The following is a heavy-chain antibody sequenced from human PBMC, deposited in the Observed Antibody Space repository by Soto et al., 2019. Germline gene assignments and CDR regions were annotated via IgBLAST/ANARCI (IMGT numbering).Heavy chain of an antibody. V-gene: IGHV5-51*01. D-gene: IGHD1-1*01. CDR1: GYSFTSYW. J-gene: IGHJ6*02. CDR2: IYPGDSDT. Sequence: GESLNISCKGSGYSFTSYWIGWVRQMPGKGLEWMGIIYPGDSDTRYSPSFQGQVTISADKSISTAYLQWSSLKASDTAMYYCARLATTGTTSSYYYYGMDVWGQGTTVTVSS. CDR3: ARLATTGTTSSYYYYGMDV.